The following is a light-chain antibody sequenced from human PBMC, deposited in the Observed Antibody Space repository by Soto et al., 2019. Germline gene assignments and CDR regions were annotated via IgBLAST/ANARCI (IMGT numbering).Light chain of an antibody. CDR1: SSDVGGDSH. J-gene: IGLJ1*01. V-gene: IGLV2-14*01. Sequence: QSALTQPASVSGSPGQSITISCRGISSDVGGDSHVSWYQQYPGKAPKLMIYEVSDRPSGVSNRFSGSKSGNTASLTISGLQAEDEADYYCSSYTSSFRRVFGTGTKVTVL. CDR2: EVS. CDR3: SSYTSSFRRV.